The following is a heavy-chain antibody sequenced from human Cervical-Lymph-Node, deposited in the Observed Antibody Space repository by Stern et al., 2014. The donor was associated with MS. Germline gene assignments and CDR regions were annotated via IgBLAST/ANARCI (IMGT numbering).Heavy chain of an antibody. CDR1: GFTFSSYG. J-gene: IGHJ4*02. D-gene: IGHD1-26*01. CDR2: IWYDGINK. CDR3: ARPSAGDFVGSFDF. V-gene: IGHV3-33*01. Sequence: VQLEESGGGVVQPGRSLRLSCAASGFTFSSYGMHWVRQAPGKGLEWVAVIWYDGINKQYVDSVKGRFTISRDNSKNTLFLQMNSLRVEDTAVYYCARPSAGDFVGSFDFWGQGTLVTVSS.